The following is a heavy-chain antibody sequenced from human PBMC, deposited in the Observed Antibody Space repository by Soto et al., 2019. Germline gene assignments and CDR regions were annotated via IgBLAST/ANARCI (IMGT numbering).Heavy chain of an antibody. CDR1: GYTFTGYY. V-gene: IGHV1-2*04. CDR3: AKDQTAYCSSTSAG. J-gene: IGHJ4*02. Sequence: GASVKVSCKASGYTFTGYYMHWVRQAPGQGLEWMGWINPNSGGTNYAQKFQGWVTMTRDTSISTAYMELSRLRSDDTAVYYCAKDQTAYCSSTSAGWGQGTLVTVSS. CDR2: INPNSGGT. D-gene: IGHD2-2*01.